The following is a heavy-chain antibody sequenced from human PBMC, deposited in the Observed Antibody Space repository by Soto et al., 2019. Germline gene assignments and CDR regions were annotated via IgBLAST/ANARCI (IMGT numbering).Heavy chain of an antibody. D-gene: IGHD2-21*02. CDR3: ARGGHIAVVTASFDN. CDR1: GYTFNTYY. V-gene: IGHV1-46*02. J-gene: IGHJ4*02. Sequence: QVQLVQSGAEVRKPGASVKVSCKPSGYTFNTYYLHWLRQAPGQALEWMGVIHPSGGGTTYGQKLLGRVTVTSDTATTTVFMELSSLRSAVTAVYYCARGGHIAVVTASFDNWGQGTLVTVSS. CDR2: IHPSGGGT.